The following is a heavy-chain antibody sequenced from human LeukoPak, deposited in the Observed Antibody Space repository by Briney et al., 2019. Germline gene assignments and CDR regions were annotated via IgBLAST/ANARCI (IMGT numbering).Heavy chain of an antibody. CDR2: TNEAGSGQ. V-gene: IGHV3-7*01. CDR3: SNKRDY. CDR1: GFTFSSHW. J-gene: IGHJ4*02. Sequence: GESLRLSCTASGFTFSSHWMTRVRQAPGKGLEWVANTNEAGSGQNYVGSVKGRFTVSRDNAKNSLYLQMNSLRVEDTAIYYCSNKRDYWGQGTLVTVSS.